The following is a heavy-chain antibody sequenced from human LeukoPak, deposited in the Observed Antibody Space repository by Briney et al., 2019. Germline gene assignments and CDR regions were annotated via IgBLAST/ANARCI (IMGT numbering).Heavy chain of an antibody. CDR3: ARGWPNDAFDI. J-gene: IGHJ3*02. CDR1: GFTFSSYS. CDR2: ISSSSSYI. V-gene: IGHV3-21*01. Sequence: SGGSLRLSCAASGFTFSSYSMNWVRQAPGKGLEWVSSISSSSSYIYYADSVKGRFTISRDNDKNSLYLQMNSLRAEDTAVYYCARGWPNDAFDIWGQGTMVTVSS. D-gene: IGHD2-15*01.